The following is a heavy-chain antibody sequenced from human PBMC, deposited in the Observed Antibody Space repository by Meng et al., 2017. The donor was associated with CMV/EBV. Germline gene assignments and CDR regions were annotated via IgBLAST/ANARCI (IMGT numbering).Heavy chain of an antibody. CDR2: ISSSSSYI. Sequence: GESLKISCAASGFTFSSYSMNWVRQAPGKGLEWVSSISSSSSYIYYADSVKGRFTISRDNAKNSLYLQMNSLRAEDTAVYYCARDTTVTTLFRSYYYYGMDVWGQGTTVTVSS. J-gene: IGHJ6*02. V-gene: IGHV3-21*01. CDR1: GFTFSSYS. D-gene: IGHD4-17*01. CDR3: ARDTTVTTLFRSYYYYGMDV.